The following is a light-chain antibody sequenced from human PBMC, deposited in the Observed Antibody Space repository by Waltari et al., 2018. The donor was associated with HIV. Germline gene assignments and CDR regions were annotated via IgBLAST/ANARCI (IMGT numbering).Light chain of an antibody. J-gene: IGLJ2*01. V-gene: IGLV2-14*01. CDR1: SSHVGDSNY. CDR3: SSYTSGSVV. CDR2: EVS. Sequence: QSALTQPASVSGSPGQSITISCTGTSSHVGDSNYVSWYQQHPGKAPKLMIYEVSNRPSGVSTRFSGSKSGNTASLTISGLQAEDEADYYCSSYTSGSVVFGGGTKLTVL.